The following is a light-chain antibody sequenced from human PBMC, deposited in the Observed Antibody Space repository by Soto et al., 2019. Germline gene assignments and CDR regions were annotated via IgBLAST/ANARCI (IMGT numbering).Light chain of an antibody. J-gene: IGKJ1*01. CDR1: QSISSW. V-gene: IGKV1-5*03. CDR2: KVS. Sequence: DRFTLTCRASQSISSWLAWYQQKPGKAPKLLIYKVSSLESGVPSRFSGRGSGTEFTLTISSLQSEDFAIYYCQQYDNWPSWTCGQGTKVDI. CDR3: QQYDNWPSWT.